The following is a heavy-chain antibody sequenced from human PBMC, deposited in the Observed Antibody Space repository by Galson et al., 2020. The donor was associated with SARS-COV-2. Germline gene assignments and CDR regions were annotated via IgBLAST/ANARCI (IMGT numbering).Heavy chain of an antibody. CDR3: ARSSGYRHFDY. Sequence: AGSLSLSCAASGFTFSSYAMHWVRQAPGKGLEWVAVISYDGSNKYYADSVKGRFTISRDNSKNTLYLQMNSLRAEDSAGYYCARSSGYRHFDYWGQGTLVTVSS. CDR1: GFTFSSYA. D-gene: IGHD1-1*01. CDR2: ISYDGSNK. V-gene: IGHV3-30*01. J-gene: IGHJ4*02.